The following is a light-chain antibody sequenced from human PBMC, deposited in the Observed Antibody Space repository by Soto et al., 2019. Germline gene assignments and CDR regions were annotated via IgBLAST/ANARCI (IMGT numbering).Light chain of an antibody. CDR2: GAS. V-gene: IGKV3-15*01. J-gene: IGKJ1*01. CDR1: QSVSNY. Sequence: EIVLTQSPATLSLSPVERATLSCMASQSVSNYLAWYQQKPGQAPRLLIYGASTRATGIPARFSGSGSGTEFTLTISSLQSEDFAVYYCQQYNNWPRTFGQGTKVDIK. CDR3: QQYNNWPRT.